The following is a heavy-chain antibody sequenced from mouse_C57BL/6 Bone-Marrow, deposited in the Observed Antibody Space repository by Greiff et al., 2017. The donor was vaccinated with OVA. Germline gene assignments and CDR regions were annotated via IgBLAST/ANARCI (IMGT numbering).Heavy chain of an antibody. J-gene: IGHJ2*01. CDR2: IRNKPNGSTT. D-gene: IGHD1-1*01. Sequence: EVQLVESGGGLVQPGASLRLSCAASGFPFTTYYMSWVRQPPGKALSWLAFIRNKPNGSTTEYSASVKGRFTISRDNSQSILYLQMNALRAEDSATYYCARYKGRVAVDYFDYWGQGTALTVSS. CDR3: ARYKGRVAVDYFDY. V-gene: IGHV7-3*01. CDR1: GFPFTTYY.